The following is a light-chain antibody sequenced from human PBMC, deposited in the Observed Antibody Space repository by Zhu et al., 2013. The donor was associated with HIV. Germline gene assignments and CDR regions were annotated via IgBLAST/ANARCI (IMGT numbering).Light chain of an antibody. V-gene: IGKV1-33*01. CDR1: QDISNY. CDR3: QQYDDLPRS. J-gene: IGKJ3*01. CDR2: DAS. Sequence: DVRMTQPPSSLSASVGDRVTITCQASQDISNYLNWYQQKPGQAPTLLIYDASNLKTGVPSRFTGRGSGTNFALTITSLQPEDFATYYCQQYDDLPRSFGPGTKVEIK.